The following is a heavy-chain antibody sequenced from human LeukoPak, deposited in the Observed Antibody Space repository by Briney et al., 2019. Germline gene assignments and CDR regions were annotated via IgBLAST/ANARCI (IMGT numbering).Heavy chain of an antibody. CDR3: ARVDPKDSSGYYYASYYYYGMDV. V-gene: IGHV1-2*06. J-gene: IGHJ6*02. Sequence: ASVKVSCKASGYTFTNYAINWVRQAPGQGLEWMGRINPNSGGTNYAQKFQGRVTMTRDTSISTAYMELSRLRSDDTAVYYCARVDPKDSSGYYYASYYYYGMDVWGQGTTVTVSS. CDR2: INPNSGGT. D-gene: IGHD3-22*01. CDR1: GYTFTNYA.